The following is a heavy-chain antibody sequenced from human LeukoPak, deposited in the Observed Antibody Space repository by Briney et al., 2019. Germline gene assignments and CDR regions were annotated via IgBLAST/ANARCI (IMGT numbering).Heavy chain of an antibody. CDR3: ARDEALIAAAGVYYGMDV. CDR1: GDSVSSNSAA. V-gene: IGHV6-1*01. CDR2: TYYRSKWYN. Sequence: SQTLSLTCAISGDSVSSNSAAWNWIRQSPSRGPEWLGRTYYRSKWYNDYAVSVKSRITINPDTSKNQFSLQLNSVTPEDTAVYYCARDEALIAAAGVYYGMDVWGQGTTVTVSS. J-gene: IGHJ6*02. D-gene: IGHD6-13*01.